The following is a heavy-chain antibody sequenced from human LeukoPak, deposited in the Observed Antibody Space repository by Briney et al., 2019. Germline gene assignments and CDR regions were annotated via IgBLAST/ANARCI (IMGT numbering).Heavy chain of an antibody. CDR2: ISSSSSYI. CDR3: ARARSGSCYSEGG. D-gene: IGHD2-15*01. J-gene: IGHJ4*02. V-gene: IGHV3-21*01. Sequence: GGSLRLSCAASGFTFSSYSMNWVRQAPGKGLEWVSSISSSSSYIYYADSVKGRFTISRDNAKNSLYLQMNSLRAEDTAVYYCARARSGSCYSEGGWGQGTLVTVSS. CDR1: GFTFSSYS.